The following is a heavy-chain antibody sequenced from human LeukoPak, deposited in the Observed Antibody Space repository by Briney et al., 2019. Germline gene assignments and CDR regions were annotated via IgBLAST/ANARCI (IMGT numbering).Heavy chain of an antibody. CDR2: ISSSSSTI. D-gene: IGHD3-10*01. V-gene: IGHV3-48*04. Sequence: PGGSLRLSCAASGFTFSSYSMNWVRQAPGKGLEWVSYISSSSSTIYYADSVKGRFTISRDNAKNSLYLQMNSLRAEDTAVYYCAKDSTMVRGALGYWGQGTLVTVSS. CDR3: AKDSTMVRGALGY. CDR1: GFTFSSYS. J-gene: IGHJ4*02.